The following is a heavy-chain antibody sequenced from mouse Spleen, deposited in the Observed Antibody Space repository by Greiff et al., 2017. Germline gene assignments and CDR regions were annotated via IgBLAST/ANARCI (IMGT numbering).Heavy chain of an antibody. J-gene: IGHJ2*01. CDR2: ISSGGGNT. V-gene: IGHV5-9*04. CDR1: GFTFSSYA. Sequence: EVKLMESGGGLVKLGGSLKLSCAASGFTFSSYAMSWVRQTPEKRLEWVATISSGGGNTYYPDSVKGRFTISRDNAKNTLYLQMSSLKSEDTAMYYCARGITTVVARDFDYWGQGTTLTVSS. CDR3: ARGITTVVARDFDY. D-gene: IGHD1-1*01.